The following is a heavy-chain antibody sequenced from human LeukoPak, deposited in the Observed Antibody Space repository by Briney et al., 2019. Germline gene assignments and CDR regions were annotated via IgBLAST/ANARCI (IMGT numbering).Heavy chain of an antibody. CDR1: GFTFSSYW. D-gene: IGHD5-18*01. Sequence: QTGGSLRLSCAASGFTFSSYWMSWVRQAPGKGLEWVANIKQDGSEKYYVDPVKGRFTISRDNSKNTLYLQMNSLRAEDTAVYYCARGGYSYGYSIQNYYYYYGMDVWGQGTTVTVSS. J-gene: IGHJ6*02. CDR2: IKQDGSEK. CDR3: ARGGYSYGYSIQNYYYYYGMDV. V-gene: IGHV3-7*01.